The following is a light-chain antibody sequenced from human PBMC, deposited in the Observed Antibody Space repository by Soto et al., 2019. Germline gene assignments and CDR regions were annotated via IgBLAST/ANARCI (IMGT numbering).Light chain of an antibody. CDR1: SGHSSYA. J-gene: IGLJ2*01. CDR2: LNSDGSH. V-gene: IGLV4-69*01. Sequence: QPVLTQSPSASASLGASVKLTCTLSSGHSSYAIAWHQQQPEKGPRYLMKLNSDGSHSKGDGIPDRFSGSSSGAERYLTSSSFQSEDEADYYCQTWDTGIVVFGGGTKLTVL. CDR3: QTWDTGIVV.